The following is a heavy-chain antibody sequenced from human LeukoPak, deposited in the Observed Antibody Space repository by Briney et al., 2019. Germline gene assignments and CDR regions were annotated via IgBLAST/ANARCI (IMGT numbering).Heavy chain of an antibody. J-gene: IGHJ3*02. CDR2: LYTSGNT. CDR1: GFTVSSNY. Sequence: GSLRLSCAASGFTVSSNYMNWVRQAPGKGLEWVSVLYTSGNTFYADSVKGRFTISRDNSKNTVYLQMNSLRAEDTAVYYCARDDYSGAFDIWGQGTMVTVSS. D-gene: IGHD2-21*01. V-gene: IGHV3-53*01. CDR3: ARDDYSGAFDI.